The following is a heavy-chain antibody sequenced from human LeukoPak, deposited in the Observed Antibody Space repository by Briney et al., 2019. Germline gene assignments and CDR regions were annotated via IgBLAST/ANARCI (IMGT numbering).Heavy chain of an antibody. CDR3: ARESERPMPSGSYYNSYANYFDY. J-gene: IGHJ4*02. D-gene: IGHD3-10*01. CDR1: GGSISSGGYY. V-gene: IGHV4-31*03. Sequence: SETLSLTCTVSGGSISSGGYYWSWIRQHPGKGLEWIGYIYYSGSTYYNPSLKSRVTISVDTSKNQFSLKLSSVTAADTAVYYCARESERPMPSGSYYNSYANYFDYWGQGTLVTVSS. CDR2: IYYSGST.